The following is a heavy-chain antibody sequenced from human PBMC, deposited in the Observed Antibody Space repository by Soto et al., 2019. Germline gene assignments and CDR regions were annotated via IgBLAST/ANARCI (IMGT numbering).Heavy chain of an antibody. CDR2: IYYSGRT. J-gene: IGHJ2*01. CDR1: GGSISSYY. D-gene: IGHD2-15*01. V-gene: IGHV4-59*01. CDR3: ARRHGWRWYVDL. Sequence: QVQLQESGPGLVKPSETLSLTCTVSGGSISSYYWSWIRQPPGKGLEWIGYIYYSGRTNYNPSLKSRVTISVDTSKNQFSLKLSSVTAADKAVYYCARRHGWRWYVDLWGRGTLVTVSS.